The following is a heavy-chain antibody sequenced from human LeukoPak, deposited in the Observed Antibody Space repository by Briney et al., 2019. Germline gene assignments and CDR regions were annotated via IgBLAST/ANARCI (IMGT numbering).Heavy chain of an antibody. CDR3: ARLSSYCSSTSCYKGWFDP. CDR2: IYPGDCDT. D-gene: IGHD2-2*02. J-gene: IGHJ5*02. V-gene: IGHV5-51*01. CDR1: GYSFTSYW. Sequence: GASMKTSCRGFGYSFTSYWIGWWRRMPGKGLVWLGRIYPGDCDTRYSPSFQGQVTISADKSISTAYLQWSSLKASDTAMYYCARLSSYCSSTSCYKGWFDPWGQGTLVTVSS.